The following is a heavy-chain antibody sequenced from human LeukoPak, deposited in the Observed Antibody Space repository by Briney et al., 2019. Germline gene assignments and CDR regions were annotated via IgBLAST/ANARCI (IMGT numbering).Heavy chain of an antibody. CDR1: GFTFSSYG. D-gene: IGHD6-13*01. CDR3: AKGRTAAADY. V-gene: IGHV3-30*02. Sequence: GGSLRLSCAASGFTFSSYGMHWVRQAPGKGLEWVAFIRFDGSNKYYADSVKGRFTISRDNSKNTLYLQMNSLRAEDTAVYYCAKGRTAAADYSGQGTLVTVSS. CDR2: IRFDGSNK. J-gene: IGHJ4*02.